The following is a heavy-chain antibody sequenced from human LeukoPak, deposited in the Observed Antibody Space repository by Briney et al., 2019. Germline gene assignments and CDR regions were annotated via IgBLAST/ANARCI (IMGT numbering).Heavy chain of an antibody. CDR3: ARAGETYYYDSSGYYYTFLGGYYFDY. Sequence: GGSLRLSCAASGFTFSSYAMHWVRQAPGKGLEWVAVISYDGSNKYYADSVKGRFTISRDNSKNTLYLQMNSLRAEDTAVYYCARAGETYYYDSSGYYYTFLGGYYFDYWGQGTLVTVSS. CDR2: ISYDGSNK. CDR1: GFTFSSYA. J-gene: IGHJ4*02. D-gene: IGHD3-22*01. V-gene: IGHV3-30-3*01.